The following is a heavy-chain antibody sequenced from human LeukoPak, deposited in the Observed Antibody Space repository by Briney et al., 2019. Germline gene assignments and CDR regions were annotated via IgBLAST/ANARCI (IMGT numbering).Heavy chain of an antibody. CDR2: ITGSGGNT. CDR1: GFTFSNYA. J-gene: IGHJ4*02. CDR3: AKWGDYDVLTGYYVSDY. D-gene: IGHD3-9*01. Sequence: GASPRVSSAASGFTFSNYAMSSVPQAPGEGLEWVSAITGSGGNTYYADSVKGRFTISRDNSKNTVFLQMNSLRAEDTAVYYCAKWGDYDVLTGYYVSDYWGQGTLVTVSS. V-gene: IGHV3-23*01.